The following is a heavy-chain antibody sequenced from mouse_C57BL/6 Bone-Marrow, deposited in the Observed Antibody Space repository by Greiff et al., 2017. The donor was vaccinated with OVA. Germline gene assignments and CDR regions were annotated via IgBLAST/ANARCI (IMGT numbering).Heavy chain of an antibody. J-gene: IGHJ3*01. CDR2: IDPENGDT. CDR1: GFNIKDDY. CDR3: TTDDYDRFAY. Sequence: EVKLQESGAELVRPGASVKLSCTASGFNIKDDYMHWVKQRPEQGLEWIGWIDPENGDTEYASKFQGKATITADTSSNTAYLQLSSLTSEDTAGYYCTTDDYDRFAYWGQGTLVTVAA. V-gene: IGHV14-4*01. D-gene: IGHD2-4*01.